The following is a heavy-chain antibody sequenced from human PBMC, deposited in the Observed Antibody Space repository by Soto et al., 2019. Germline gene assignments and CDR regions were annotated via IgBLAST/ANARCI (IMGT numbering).Heavy chain of an antibody. CDR2: ISTSGATT. Sequence: EVQLLESGGALVQPGGSLRLSCAASGFTFNSYAMSWVRQAPGKGLEWVSAISTSGATTYYADSVKGRFTISRDNSKNPLYLQMNRLSGEDTAVYYCAKDRGIHGPGDYWGQGSLVTVSS. V-gene: IGHV3-23*01. CDR3: AKDRGIHGPGDY. CDR1: GFTFNSYA. D-gene: IGHD2-21*01. J-gene: IGHJ4*02.